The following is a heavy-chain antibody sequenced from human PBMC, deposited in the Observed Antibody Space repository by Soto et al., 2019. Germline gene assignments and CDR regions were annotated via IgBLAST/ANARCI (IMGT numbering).Heavy chain of an antibody. Sequence: GPGPGTPSETLSLTCAVSGYSISSGYYWGWIRQPPGKGLEWIGYIYYSGSTNYNPSLKSRVTISVDTSKNQFSLKLSSVTAADTAVYYCARSAVYRSSINFYYYYYGMDVWGQGTTVTVSS. D-gene: IGHD6-6*01. CDR1: GYSISSGYY. CDR2: IYYSGST. J-gene: IGHJ6*02. V-gene: IGHV4-61*01. CDR3: ARSAVYRSSINFYYYYYGMDV.